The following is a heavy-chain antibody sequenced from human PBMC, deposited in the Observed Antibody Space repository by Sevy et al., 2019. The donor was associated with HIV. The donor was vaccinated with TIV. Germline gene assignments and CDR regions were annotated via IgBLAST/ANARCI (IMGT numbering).Heavy chain of an antibody. D-gene: IGHD3-22*01. Sequence: GGSLRLSCAASGFTFSNYAMGWVRQAPGKGPEWVSTISTSSSSTYYADSVKGRFTISRDNSKNTLSLQMNSLRADDTAVYHCSTDTDNVHYYDSSGSLFDHWGQGTLVTVSS. V-gene: IGHV3-23*01. CDR3: STDTDNVHYYDSSGSLFDH. CDR1: GFTFSNYA. J-gene: IGHJ4*02. CDR2: ISTSSSST.